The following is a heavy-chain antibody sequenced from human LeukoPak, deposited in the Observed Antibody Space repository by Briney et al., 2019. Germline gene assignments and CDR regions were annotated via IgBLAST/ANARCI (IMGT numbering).Heavy chain of an antibody. CDR2: IYYSGSS. J-gene: IGHJ6*03. CDR1: GGSISGYH. V-gene: IGHV4-59*01. CDR3: ARVPRSYYYYYYMDV. Sequence: PSETLSLTCNVSGGSISGYHWSWIRQPPGKGLEWLGYIYYSGSSNYNPSLKSRVTISADTSKNQFSLKLSSVTAADTAVYYCARVPRSYYYYYYMDVWGKGTTVTVFS.